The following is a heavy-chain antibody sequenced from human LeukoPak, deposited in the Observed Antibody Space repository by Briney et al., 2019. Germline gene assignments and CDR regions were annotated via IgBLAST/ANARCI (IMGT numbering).Heavy chain of an antibody. CDR1: GYTFTGYY. V-gene: IGHV1-2*02. J-gene: IGHJ5*02. D-gene: IGHD6-13*01. CDR3: ARELYSRSWFDP. Sequence: ASVKVSCEASGYTFTGYYMHWVRQAPGQGLEWMGWINPNSGGTNYAQKFQGRVTMTRDTSISTAYMELSRLRSDDTAVYYCARELYSRSWFDPWGQGTLVTVTS. CDR2: INPNSGGT.